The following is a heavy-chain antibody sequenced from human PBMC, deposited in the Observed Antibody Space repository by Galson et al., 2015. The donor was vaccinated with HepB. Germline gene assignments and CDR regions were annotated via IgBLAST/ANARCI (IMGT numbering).Heavy chain of an antibody. V-gene: IGHV3-30*03. J-gene: IGHJ6*02. CDR3: VTVAGTSKPGYYYYGMDV. CDR1: GFTFSSYG. D-gene: IGHD6-19*01. Sequence: SLRLSCAASGFTFSSYGMHWVRQAPGKGLEWVAVISYDGSNKYYADSVKGRFTISRGNSKNTLYLQMNSLRAEDTAVYYCVTVAGTSKPGYYYYGMDVWGQGTTVTVSS. CDR2: ISYDGSNK.